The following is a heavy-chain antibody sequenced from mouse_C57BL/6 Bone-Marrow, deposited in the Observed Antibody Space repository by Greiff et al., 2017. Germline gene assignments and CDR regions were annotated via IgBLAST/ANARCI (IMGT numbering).Heavy chain of an antibody. V-gene: IGHV5-4*03. CDR1: GFTFSSYA. J-gene: IGHJ2*01. Sequence: EVMLVESGGGLVKPGGSLKLSCAASGFTFSSYAMSWVRQTPDKRLEWVATISDGGSYTYSPDNVKGRFTISRDNAKNNLYLQMSHLKSEDTAMYSFARRWLPLGWWGQGTTLTFSS. CDR2: ISDGGSYT. CDR3: ARRWLPLGW. D-gene: IGHD2-3*01.